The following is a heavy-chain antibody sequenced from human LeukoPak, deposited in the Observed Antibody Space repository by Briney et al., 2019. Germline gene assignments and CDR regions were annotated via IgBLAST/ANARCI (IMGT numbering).Heavy chain of an antibody. D-gene: IGHD3-22*01. V-gene: IGHV3-48*04. CDR1: GFSFSRYG. Sequence: GGSLRLSCAASGFSFSRYGMKWVRQAPGKGLEWLSYIRSSDSTTYYADSVKGRFTISRENAKNSLYLQMDSLRVEDTAVYYCAKRDDSSAHSFDYWGQGTLVTVSS. CDR2: IRSSDSTT. CDR3: AKRDDSSAHSFDY. J-gene: IGHJ4*02.